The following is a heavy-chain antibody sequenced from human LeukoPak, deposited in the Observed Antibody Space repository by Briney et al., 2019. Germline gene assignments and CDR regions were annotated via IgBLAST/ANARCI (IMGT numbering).Heavy chain of an antibody. CDR3: ARDGSYGFDY. CDR1: GFTFSTYW. D-gene: IGHD1-26*01. V-gene: IGHV3-7*01. CDR2: IKADGGEK. Sequence: GGSLRLSCAASGFTFSTYWMNWFRQTPGKGLEWVAKIKADGGEKDHVASVKGRFTISRDNAKNSLYLQMNSLRAEDTAVYYCARDGSYGFDYWGQGTLVTVSS. J-gene: IGHJ4*02.